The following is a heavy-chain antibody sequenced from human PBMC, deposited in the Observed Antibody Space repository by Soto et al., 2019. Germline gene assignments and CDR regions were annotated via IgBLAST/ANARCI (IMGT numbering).Heavy chain of an antibody. D-gene: IGHD2-8*01. Sequence: EVQLVGSGGGLVQPGGSLRLSCAASGFTFSNYWMSWVRQAPGKGLEWVANIKQDGSQNYYVDSVKGRFTTSRDNTKNPFNPEMNSMRAEYTALYYCATDQMNGSKFDYWGRGNGVTVSS. CDR1: GFTFSNYW. CDR3: ATDQMNGSKFDY. CDR2: IKQDGSQN. J-gene: IGHJ4*02. V-gene: IGHV3-7*01.